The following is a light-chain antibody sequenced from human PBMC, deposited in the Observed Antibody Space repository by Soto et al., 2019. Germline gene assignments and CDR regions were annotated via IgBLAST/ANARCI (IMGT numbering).Light chain of an antibody. J-gene: IGLJ1*01. V-gene: IGLV1-47*01. CDR1: SSNIGSNY. CDR2: RNN. CDR3: AAWDDSLREV. Sequence: QSVLTQPPSASGTPGQRVTISCSGSSSNIGSNYVYWYQQLPGTAPKLLTYRNNQRPSGVPDRFSGSKSGTSASLAISGLRSEDEADYYCAAWDDSLREVFGTGTKVTVL.